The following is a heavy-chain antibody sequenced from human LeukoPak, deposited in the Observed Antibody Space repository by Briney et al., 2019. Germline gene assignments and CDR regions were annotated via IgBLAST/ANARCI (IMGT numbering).Heavy chain of an antibody. Sequence: PSETLSLTCSVSGGSIRSYYWSWIRQPPGKGLEWIGYIYYSGSTTYKSSLKSRVTISVDTSKNQFSLKLSSVTAADTAVYYCARVAAAGIDFDYWGQGTLVTVSS. CDR3: ARVAAAGIDFDY. D-gene: IGHD6-13*01. V-gene: IGHV4-59*08. CDR2: IYYSGST. J-gene: IGHJ4*02. CDR1: GGSIRSYY.